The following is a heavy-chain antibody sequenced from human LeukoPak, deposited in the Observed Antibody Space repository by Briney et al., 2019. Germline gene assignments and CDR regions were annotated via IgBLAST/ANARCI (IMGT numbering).Heavy chain of an antibody. D-gene: IGHD6-19*01. CDR2: INHSGST. CDR1: GGSFSGYY. J-gene: IGHJ4*02. Sequence: SETLSLTCAVYGGSFSGYYWSWIRQPPGKGLEWIGEINHSGSTNYNPSLKSRVTISVDTSKNQFSLKLSSVTAADTAVYYCARSEQWLAAKWGQGTLVTVSS. V-gene: IGHV4-34*01. CDR3: ARSEQWLAAK.